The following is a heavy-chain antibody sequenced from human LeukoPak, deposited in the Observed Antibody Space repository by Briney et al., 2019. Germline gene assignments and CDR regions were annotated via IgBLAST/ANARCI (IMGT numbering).Heavy chain of an antibody. Sequence: SETPSLTCTVSGGSISSYYWSWIRQPPGKGLEWIGYIYYSGSTNYNPSLKSRVTISVDTSKNQFSLKLSSVTAADTAVYYCARGAWGYFDYWGQGTLVTVSS. CDR3: ARGAWGYFDY. CDR1: GGSISSYY. V-gene: IGHV4-59*01. D-gene: IGHD3-16*01. CDR2: IYYSGST. J-gene: IGHJ4*02.